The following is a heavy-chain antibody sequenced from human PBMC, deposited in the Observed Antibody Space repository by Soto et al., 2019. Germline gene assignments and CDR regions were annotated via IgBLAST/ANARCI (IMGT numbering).Heavy chain of an antibody. D-gene: IGHD6-19*01. Sequence: RASVKVSCKASGGTFSSYAISWVRQAPGQGLEWMGGIIPIFGTANYAQKFQGRVTITADKSTSTAYMELSSLRSEDTAVYYCARDLADSSGWYRTFDYWGQGTLVTVSS. CDR1: GGTFSSYA. V-gene: IGHV1-69*06. CDR2: IIPIFGTA. CDR3: ARDLADSSGWYRTFDY. J-gene: IGHJ4*02.